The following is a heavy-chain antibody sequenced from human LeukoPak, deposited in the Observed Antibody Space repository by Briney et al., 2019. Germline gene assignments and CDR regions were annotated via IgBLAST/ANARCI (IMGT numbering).Heavy chain of an antibody. J-gene: IGHJ4*02. CDR3: ARGRQGIAVAGTPYYFDY. CDR2: INHSGST. CDR1: GGSFSGYY. D-gene: IGHD6-19*01. Sequence: SVTLSLTCAVYGGSFSGYYWSWIRQPPGKGLEWIGEINHSGSTNYNPSLKGRVTISVDTSKNQFSLKLSSVTAADTAVYYCARGRQGIAVAGTPYYFDYWGQGTLVTVSS. V-gene: IGHV4-34*01.